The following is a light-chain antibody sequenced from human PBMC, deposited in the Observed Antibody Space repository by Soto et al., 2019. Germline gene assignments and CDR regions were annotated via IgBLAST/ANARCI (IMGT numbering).Light chain of an antibody. Sequence: QPVLTQSPSASASLGASVKLTCTLSSGHSNYAIAWHQQQPAKDPRYLMKLNRDGSHSKGDGIPTRFSGSSSGAERYLTISSIQSEYEADYYCQTWGTGIVIFGGGTKLTVL. CDR1: SGHSNYA. CDR3: QTWGTGIVI. CDR2: LNRDGSH. J-gene: IGLJ2*01. V-gene: IGLV4-69*01.